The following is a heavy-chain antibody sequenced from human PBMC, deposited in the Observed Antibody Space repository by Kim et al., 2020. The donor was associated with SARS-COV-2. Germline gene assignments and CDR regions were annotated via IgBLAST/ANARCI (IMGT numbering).Heavy chain of an antibody. CDR2: INTNTGNP. D-gene: IGHD6-19*01. CDR1: GYTFTSYA. V-gene: IGHV7-4-1*02. Sequence: ASVKVSCKASGYTFTSYAMNWVRQAPGQGLEWMGWINTNTGNPTYAQGFTGRFVFSLDTSVSTAYLQISSLKAEDTAVYYCAVPGPAIAVAGTRGANYYYGMDVWGQGTTVTVSS. CDR3: AVPGPAIAVAGTRGANYYYGMDV. J-gene: IGHJ6*02.